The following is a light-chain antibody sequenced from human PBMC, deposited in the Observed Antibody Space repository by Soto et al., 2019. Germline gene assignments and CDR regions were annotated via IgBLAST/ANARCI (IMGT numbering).Light chain of an antibody. CDR2: GVT. Sequence: QSALTQPASVSGSPGQSITITCTGTSSDIGGYDYVSWYQHHPGKAPKVIIYGVTNRPSGVSHRFSGSKSANTASLTISGLHDEDEADYYCTSYTSSSTHVFGTGTKLTVL. CDR1: SSDIGGYDY. V-gene: IGLV2-14*01. J-gene: IGLJ1*01. CDR3: TSYTSSSTHV.